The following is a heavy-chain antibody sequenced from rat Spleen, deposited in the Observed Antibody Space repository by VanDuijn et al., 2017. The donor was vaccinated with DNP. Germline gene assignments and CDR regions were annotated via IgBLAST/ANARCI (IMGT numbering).Heavy chain of an antibody. CDR2: ISYSGST. CDR3: ARWSDYFDY. J-gene: IGHJ2*01. CDR1: GYSITSSY. Sequence: PSQSLSLTCSVTGYSITSSYRWNWIRKFPGNKMEWVGHISYSGSTSYNPSLKSRISITRDTSKNQFFLQLNSVTSEDTATYYCARWSDYFDYWGQGVMVTVSS. V-gene: IGHV3-1*01.